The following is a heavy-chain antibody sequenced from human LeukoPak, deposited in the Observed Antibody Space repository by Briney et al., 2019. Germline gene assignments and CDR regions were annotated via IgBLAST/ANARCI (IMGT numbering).Heavy chain of an antibody. J-gene: IGHJ4*02. CDR3: AKGEKLLWPTGVHYFDY. D-gene: IGHD3-10*01. V-gene: IGHV3-23*01. CDR1: GFTFSSYA. CDR2: ISGSGDAT. Sequence: GGSLRLSCAASGFTFSSYAMSWVRQAPGKGLEWVSSISGSGDATYYADSVKGRFTISRDNSKNTLYLQMNSLRAEDTAVYYCAKGEKLLWPTGVHYFDYWGQGTLATVSS.